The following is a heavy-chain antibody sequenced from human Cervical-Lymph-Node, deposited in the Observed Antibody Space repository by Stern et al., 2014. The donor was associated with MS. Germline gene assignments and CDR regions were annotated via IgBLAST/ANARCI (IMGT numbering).Heavy chain of an antibody. Sequence: VQLVQSGAEVKKPGESLKISCKGSGYSFATYWIGWVRQMPGQGLEWMGILYPGDSDTRYSPSLQGRVTISADKSNSPAYLPWSSLKASDTAMYYCARPGDDTAKYGLDVWGQGTTVAVSS. CDR3: ARPGDDTAKYGLDV. D-gene: IGHD5-18*01. CDR2: LYPGDSDT. J-gene: IGHJ6*02. V-gene: IGHV5-51*03. CDR1: GYSFATYW.